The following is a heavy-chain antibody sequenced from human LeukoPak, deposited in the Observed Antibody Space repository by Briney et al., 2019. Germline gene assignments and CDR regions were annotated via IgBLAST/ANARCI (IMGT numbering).Heavy chain of an antibody. J-gene: IGHJ4*02. CDR3: ARGLGYCSSTSCYYYFDY. Sequence: SQTLSLTCTVSGGSISSGDYYWSWIRQPPGKGLEWIGYIYYSGSTYYNPSLKSRVTISVDTSKNQFSLKLSSVTAADTAVCYCARGLGYCSSTSCYYYFDYWGQGTLVTVSS. CDR1: GGSISSGDYY. CDR2: IYYSGST. D-gene: IGHD2-2*01. V-gene: IGHV4-30-4*01.